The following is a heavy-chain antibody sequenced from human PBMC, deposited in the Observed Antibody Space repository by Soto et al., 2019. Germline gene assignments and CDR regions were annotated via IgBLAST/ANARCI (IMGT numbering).Heavy chain of an antibody. V-gene: IGHV3-48*03. CDR1: RFTFSTYE. CDR3: VRYCSTTLCNGVATRTFDY. D-gene: IGHD2-2*01. J-gene: IGHJ4*02. Sequence: PGGSLRLSCAASRFTFSTYEMHWVRQAPGKGLEWVSYISSSGSTVYYADSVRGRFTISRDNTGNYLCLQMNSLRDEDTALYYCVRYCSTTLCNGVATRTFDYWGQGTLVTVSS. CDR2: ISSSGSTV.